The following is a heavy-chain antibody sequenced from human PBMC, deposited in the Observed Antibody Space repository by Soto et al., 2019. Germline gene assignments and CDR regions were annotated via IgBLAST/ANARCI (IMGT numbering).Heavy chain of an antibody. V-gene: IGHV4-34*01. J-gene: IGHJ4*02. CDR2: INHSGST. CDR3: ARDHGSGSYYNRRFDY. CDR1: GGSFSGYY. Sequence: SETLSLTCAVYGGSFSGYYWSWIRQPPGKGLEWIGEINHSGSTNYNPSLKSRVTISVDTSKNQFSLKLSSVTAADTAVYYCARDHGSGSYYNRRFDYWGQGTLVTVSS. D-gene: IGHD3-10*01.